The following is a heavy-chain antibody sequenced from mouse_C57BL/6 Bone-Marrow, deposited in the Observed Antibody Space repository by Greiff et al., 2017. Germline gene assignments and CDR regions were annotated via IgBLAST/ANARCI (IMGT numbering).Heavy chain of an antibody. J-gene: IGHJ1*03. CDR3: ARWTTVVGHWYFDV. Sequence: QVQLQQSGAELARPGASVKMSCKASGYTFTSYTMHWVKQRPGQGLERIGYINPSSGYTKYNQKFKDKATLTADKSSSTAYMQLSSLTSEDSAVYYCARWTTVVGHWYFDVWGTGTTVTVSS. D-gene: IGHD1-1*01. CDR1: GYTFTSYT. V-gene: IGHV1-4*01. CDR2: INPSSGYT.